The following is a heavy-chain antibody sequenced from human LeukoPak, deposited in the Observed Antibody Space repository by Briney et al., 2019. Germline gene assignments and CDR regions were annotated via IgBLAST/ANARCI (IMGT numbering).Heavy chain of an antibody. CDR2: ISYTGTT. Sequence: PSETLSLTCTVSGGSIGSSAYSWGWIRQPPGKGLEWIGSISYTGTTYYNPSLKSRVTISIDTSKNQFSLKLSSVTAADTAVYYCARQSVPGWIQRWNAFDIWGQGTMVTVSS. D-gene: IGHD5-18*01. CDR3: ARQSVPGWIQRWNAFDI. J-gene: IGHJ3*02. V-gene: IGHV4-39*01. CDR1: GGSIGSSAYS.